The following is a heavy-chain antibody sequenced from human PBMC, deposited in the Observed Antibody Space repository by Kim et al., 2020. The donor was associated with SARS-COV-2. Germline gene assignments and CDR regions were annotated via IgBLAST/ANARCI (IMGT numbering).Heavy chain of an antibody. CDR2: INHSGST. V-gene: IGHV4-34*01. Sequence: YYWSWIRQPPGKGLEWIGEINHSGSTNYNPSLKSRVTISVDTSKNQFSLKLSSVTAADTAVYYCARVGRFLEWLLSLNSYYYYMDVWGKGTTVTV. D-gene: IGHD3-3*01. CDR3: ARVGRFLEWLLSLNSYYYYMDV. CDR1: YY. J-gene: IGHJ6*03.